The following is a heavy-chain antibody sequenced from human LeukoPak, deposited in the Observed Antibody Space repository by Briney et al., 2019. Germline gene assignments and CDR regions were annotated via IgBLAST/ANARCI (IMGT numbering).Heavy chain of an antibody. CDR3: ASPSVVPRSDNWFDP. CDR1: GFTFSSYE. CDR2: ISSSDDTI. Sequence: GGSLRLSCAASGFTFSSYEMHWVRQAPGKGLEWVSYISSSDDTIYYADSVKGRFTISRDNAKNSLYLQMNSLRAEDTAVYYCASPSVVPRSDNWFDPWGQGTLVTVSS. V-gene: IGHV3-48*03. J-gene: IGHJ5*02. D-gene: IGHD4-23*01.